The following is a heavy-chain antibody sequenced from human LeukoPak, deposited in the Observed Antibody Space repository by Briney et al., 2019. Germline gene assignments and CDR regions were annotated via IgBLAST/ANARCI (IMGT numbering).Heavy chain of an antibody. CDR2: MNTNSGST. CDR1: RYTFTSYD. D-gene: IGHD5-12*01. CDR3: ARGRSTGYPYYFEY. J-gene: IGHJ4*02. V-gene: IGHV1-8*03. Sequence: GPPRKLSCKASRYTFTSYDINWVRRSTGPRRKWMGWMNTNSGSTGYAQKLQGRVTITRNTSISTAYMELSGLTSEDTAVYYWARGRSTGYPYYFEYWGQGTLVTVSS.